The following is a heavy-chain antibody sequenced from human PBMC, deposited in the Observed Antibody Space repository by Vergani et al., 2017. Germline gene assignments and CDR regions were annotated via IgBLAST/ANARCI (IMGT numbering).Heavy chain of an antibody. CDR1: GGTFSSYA. Sequence: QVQLVQSGAEVKKPGSSVKVSCKASGGTFSSYAISWVRQAPGQGLEWMGGIIPIFGTANYAQKFQGRVTITADESTSTAYMELSSLRSEDTAVYYCASLNNCYDSSLGPTGLDYWGQGTLVTVSS. J-gene: IGHJ4*02. CDR3: ASLNNCYDSSLGPTGLDY. CDR2: IIPIFGTA. V-gene: IGHV1-69*01. D-gene: IGHD3-22*01.